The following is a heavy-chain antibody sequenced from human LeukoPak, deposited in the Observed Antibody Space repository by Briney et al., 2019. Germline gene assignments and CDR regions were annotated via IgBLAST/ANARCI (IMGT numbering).Heavy chain of an antibody. Sequence: ASVKVSCKTSGYTFTGYYMHWVRQAPGQGLEWVGWINPNSGGTNYAQKFQGRVTMTRDTSISTAYMELSRLRSDDTAMYYCARTGNIAAPFDYWGQGTLVTVSS. D-gene: IGHD6-6*01. CDR2: INPNSGGT. CDR1: GYTFTGYY. V-gene: IGHV1-2*02. CDR3: ARTGNIAAPFDY. J-gene: IGHJ4*02.